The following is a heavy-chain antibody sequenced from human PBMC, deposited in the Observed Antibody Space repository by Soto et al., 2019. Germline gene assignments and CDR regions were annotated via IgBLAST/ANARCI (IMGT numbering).Heavy chain of an antibody. CDR2: INPNSGGT. CDR1: GYTFTGYY. D-gene: IGHD3-22*01. V-gene: IGHV1-2*04. J-gene: IGHJ3*02. CDR3: ARDRGHYYDSRMGYAFDI. Sequence: ASVKVSCKASGYTFTGYYMHWVRQAPGQGLEWMGWINPNSGGTNYAQKFQGWVTMTRDTSISTAYMELSRLRSDDTAVYYCARDRGHYYDSRMGYAFDIWGQGTMVTVSS.